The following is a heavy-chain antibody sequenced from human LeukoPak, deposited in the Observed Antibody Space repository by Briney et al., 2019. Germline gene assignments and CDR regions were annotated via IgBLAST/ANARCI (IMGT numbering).Heavy chain of an antibody. D-gene: IGHD3-10*01. Sequence: PGGSLRLSCAVSGFSVSSNFMNWVRQAPGKGLEWVSVIHTGGSTYYADSVKGRFIISRDSSKNTLYLQMNSLRAEDTAVYYCARAGDFDYWGQGTLVTVSS. V-gene: IGHV3-66*01. CDR3: ARAGDFDY. J-gene: IGHJ4*02. CDR2: IHTGGST. CDR1: GFSVSSNF.